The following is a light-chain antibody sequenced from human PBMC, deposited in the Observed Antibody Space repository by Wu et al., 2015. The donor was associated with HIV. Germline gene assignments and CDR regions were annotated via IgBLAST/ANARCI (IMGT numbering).Light chain of an antibody. J-gene: IGKJ1*01. Sequence: EVVMTQSPVTLSVSPGERATLACRASESVGGDVAWYQHRPGQAPRLPVRFSGSGSGTEFTLTINSLQSEDSAVYFCHQYNTWPPEWTFGQGTKVELK. CDR1: ESVGGD. CDR3: HQYNTWPPEWT. V-gene: IGKV3-15*01.